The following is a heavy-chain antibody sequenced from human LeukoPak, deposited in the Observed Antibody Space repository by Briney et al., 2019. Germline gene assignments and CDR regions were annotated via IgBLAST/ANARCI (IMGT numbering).Heavy chain of an antibody. V-gene: IGHV4-59*10. CDR3: ARVRVSLTGYYYFDY. J-gene: IGHJ4*02. D-gene: IGHD3-9*01. Sequence: SETLTLTCAVSGDSISSYYWSWIRQPAGKGLEWVGRIYTSGSTNYYPSFKSRLTMSFKDSKNHLSLKLSTVTTADTAAYYCARVRVSLTGYYYFDYWGGGGL. CDR2: IYTSGST. CDR1: GDSISSYY.